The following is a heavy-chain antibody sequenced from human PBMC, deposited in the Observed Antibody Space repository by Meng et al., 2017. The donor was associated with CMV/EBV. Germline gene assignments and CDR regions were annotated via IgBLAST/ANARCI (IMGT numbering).Heavy chain of an antibody. Sequence: QLQWQGAGPGLVKPSETLSLTCTGSGGSISSSSYYWGWIRQPPGKGLEWIGSIYYSGSTYYNPSLKSRVTISVDTSKNQFSLKLSSVTAADTAVYYCAREGNYYGSGSYYAYWGQGTLVTVSS. CDR2: IYYSGST. V-gene: IGHV4-39*07. D-gene: IGHD3-10*01. CDR1: GGSISSSSYY. J-gene: IGHJ4*02. CDR3: AREGNYYGSGSYYAY.